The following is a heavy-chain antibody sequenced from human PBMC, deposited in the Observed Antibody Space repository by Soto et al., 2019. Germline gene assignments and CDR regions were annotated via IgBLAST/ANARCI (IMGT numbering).Heavy chain of an antibody. CDR2: IYSSGST. V-gene: IGHV4-61*01. CDR3: ARDSVALFDS. CDR1: DGSVSSGSYY. Sequence: QVQLQESGPGLVKPSETLSLTCTVSDGSVSSGSYYWSWIRQPPGQGLEWIGYIYSSGSTLYNPSLKSRVIISVDTSMNQFSLKLSSVTAADTAVYYCARDSVALFDSWGQGTLVTVSS. J-gene: IGHJ4*02. D-gene: IGHD2-15*01.